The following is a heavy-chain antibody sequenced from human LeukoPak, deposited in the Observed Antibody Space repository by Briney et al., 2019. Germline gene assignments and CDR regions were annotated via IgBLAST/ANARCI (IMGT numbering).Heavy chain of an antibody. CDR3: ARPRITGARVAPFDY. Sequence: SETLSLTCTVYGGSISSSSYYWGWIRQPPGKGLEWFGSIYYSGSTYYNPTLKRRVTISVDTSKNQFPLKLSSVTAAETAVYYCARPRITGARVAPFDYWGQGTLVTVSS. D-gene: IGHD1-20*01. J-gene: IGHJ4*02. V-gene: IGHV4-39*01. CDR1: GGSISSSSYY. CDR2: IYYSGST.